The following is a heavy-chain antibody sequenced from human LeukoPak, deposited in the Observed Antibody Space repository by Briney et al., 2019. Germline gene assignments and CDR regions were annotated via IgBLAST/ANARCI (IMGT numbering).Heavy chain of an antibody. D-gene: IGHD5-18*01. J-gene: IGHJ4*02. CDR2: INPKSGGT. CDR1: GYTFTAYY. V-gene: IGHV1-2*02. Sequence: ASVTVSCKASGYTFTAYYIHWVRQAPGQGGEWMGWINPKSGGTHYAQRFQGRVTMTGDTSITTAYMELSSLRSDDTAVFYCARESGYHFDYWGQGTLVTVAS. CDR3: ARESGYHFDY.